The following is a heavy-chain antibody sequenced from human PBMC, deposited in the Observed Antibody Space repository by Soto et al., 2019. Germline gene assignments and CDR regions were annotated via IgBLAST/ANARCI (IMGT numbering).Heavy chain of an antibody. CDR3: ARRNFWSGDYLGYGMDV. V-gene: IGHV1-46*01. D-gene: IGHD3-3*01. CDR2: INPSGGTA. Sequence: QVQLVQSGAEVKKPGASVQVSCKASGYTFTTYYIHWVRQAPGQGLEWMGVINPSGGTASYAQTFQGRATLTRDTSTSIVYMELSSLRSEDTAFYDCARRNFWSGDYLGYGMDVWGQGTPVIVSS. CDR1: GYTFTTYY. J-gene: IGHJ6*02.